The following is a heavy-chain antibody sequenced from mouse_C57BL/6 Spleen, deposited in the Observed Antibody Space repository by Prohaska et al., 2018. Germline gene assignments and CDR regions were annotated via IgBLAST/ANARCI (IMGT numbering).Heavy chain of an antibody. Sequence: QVHLQHSGPELVKPGASVKISCNASVYAFSSYWMTWVKQRHGKGLEWIGRIYSGDGDTNYNGKFKGKATLTADKSSSTAYMQLSSLTSEDSAVYFRANLYDLDYWGKGTTLTGS. J-gene: IGHJ2*01. CDR3: ANLYDLDY. CDR2: IYSGDGDT. V-gene: IGHV1-82*01. D-gene: IGHD2-3*01. CDR1: VYAFSSYW.